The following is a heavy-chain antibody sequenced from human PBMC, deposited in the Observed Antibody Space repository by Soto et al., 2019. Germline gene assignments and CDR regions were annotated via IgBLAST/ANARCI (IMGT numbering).Heavy chain of an antibody. CDR2: ISYDGSNK. D-gene: IGHD2-8*01. CDR1: GFTFSGYG. Sequence: GGSLRLSCAASGFTFSGYGMHWVRQAPGKGLEWVAVISYDGSNKYYADSVKGRFTISRDNSKNTLYLQMNSLRAEDTAVYYCAKGGIVLMAYGMDVWGQGTTVTVSS. J-gene: IGHJ6*02. V-gene: IGHV3-30*18. CDR3: AKGGIVLMAYGMDV.